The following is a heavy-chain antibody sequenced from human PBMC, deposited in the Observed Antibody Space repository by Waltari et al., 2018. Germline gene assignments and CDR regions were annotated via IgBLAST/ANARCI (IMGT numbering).Heavy chain of an antibody. CDR3: ARAYCSGGSCPTSGGYFDL. D-gene: IGHD2-15*01. V-gene: IGHV4-34*01. CDR2: INHSGRT. J-gene: IGHJ2*01. CDR1: GGSFSGYS. Sequence: QVQLQQWGAGLLKPSETLSLTCAVYGGSFSGYSWSWIRQPPGKGLEWIGEINHSGRTNYNPSLKSRFTISVDTSKNQFSLKLSSVTAADTAVYYCARAYCSGGSCPTSGGYFDLWGRGTLVTVSS.